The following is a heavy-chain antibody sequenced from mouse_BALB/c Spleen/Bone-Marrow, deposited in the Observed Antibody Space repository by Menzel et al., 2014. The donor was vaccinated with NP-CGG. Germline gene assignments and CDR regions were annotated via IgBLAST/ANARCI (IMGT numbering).Heavy chain of an antibody. V-gene: IGHV1-18*01. CDR1: GYSFTGYT. CDR3: ARHGYGNYVAMDY. D-gene: IGHD2-10*02. J-gene: IGHJ4*01. Sequence: EVKLVESGPELVKPGASMKISCKASGYSFTGYTMNWVKQSHGKNLEWIGLINPYDGGTSYNQKFKGKATLTVDKSSSTAYMELLSLTSEDSAVYYCARHGYGNYVAMDYWGQGTSVTVSS. CDR2: INPYDGGT.